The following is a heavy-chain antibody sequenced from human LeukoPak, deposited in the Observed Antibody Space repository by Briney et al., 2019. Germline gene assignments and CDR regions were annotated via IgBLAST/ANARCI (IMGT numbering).Heavy chain of an antibody. CDR1: GFTFSRHP. CDR2: ISPGTI. CDR3: AKGLPTPIYGGNSYSAPRTYGMDV. J-gene: IGHJ6*02. D-gene: IGHD4-23*01. V-gene: IGHV3-48*01. Sequence: GGSLRLSCAASGFTFSRHPMNWVRQAPGKGLEWVSYISPGTIYYADSVKGRFTISRDNAKNTLSLQMNSLRAEDTAVYYCAKGLPTPIYGGNSYSAPRTYGMDVWGPGTTVTVSS.